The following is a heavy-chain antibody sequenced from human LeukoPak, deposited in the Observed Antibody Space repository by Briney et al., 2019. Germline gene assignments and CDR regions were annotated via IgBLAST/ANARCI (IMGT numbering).Heavy chain of an antibody. CDR3: ARHVGSSWYFFDY. CDR2: VSYSGSP. CDR1: GGSISSYY. J-gene: IGHJ4*02. D-gene: IGHD6-13*01. Sequence: SETLSLTCNVSGGSISSYYWSWIRQPPGKGLEWIGYVSYSGSPNYNPSLKSRVTISLDTSKNQFSLKLSSVTAADTAVYYCARHVGSSWYFFDYWGQGTLVTVSS. V-gene: IGHV4-59*01.